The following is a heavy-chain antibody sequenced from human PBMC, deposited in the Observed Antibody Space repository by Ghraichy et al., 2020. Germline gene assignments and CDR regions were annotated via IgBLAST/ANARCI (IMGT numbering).Heavy chain of an antibody. CDR3: SRPEGRSDGMDV. CDR2: IYSGGVT. CDR1: GFTVSTNY. V-gene: IGHV3-53*01. Sequence: ESLNISCTASGFTVSTNYMTWVRQAPGKGLEWVSTIYSGGVTNYADSVKGRFTISRDNSKNTVFLQVSSLRGEDTAVYYCSRPEGRSDGMDVWGQGTTVTVS. D-gene: IGHD3-3*01. J-gene: IGHJ6*02.